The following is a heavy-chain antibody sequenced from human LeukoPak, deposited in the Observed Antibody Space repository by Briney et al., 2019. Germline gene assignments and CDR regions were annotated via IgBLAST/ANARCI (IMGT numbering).Heavy chain of an antibody. J-gene: IGHJ4*02. V-gene: IGHV1-69*04. CDR3: AHYYCDSSGYPDW. Sequence: ASVKVSCKASGGTFSSYAISWVRQAPGQGLEWMGRIIPILGIANYAQKFQGRVTITADKSTSTAYMELSSLRSEDTAVYYCAHYYCDSSGYPDWWGQGTLVTVSS. CDR1: GGTFSSYA. D-gene: IGHD3-22*01. CDR2: IIPILGIA.